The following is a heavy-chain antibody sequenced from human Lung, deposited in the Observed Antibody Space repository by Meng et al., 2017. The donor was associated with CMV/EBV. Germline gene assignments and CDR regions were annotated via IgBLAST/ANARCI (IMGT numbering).Heavy chain of an antibody. D-gene: IGHD1-1*01. CDR3: VRDWKYS. CDR2: ISETSSYI. J-gene: IGHJ4*02. V-gene: IGHV3-21*01. Sequence: GGSLRLSCAASGFTFNSYAMNWVRQAPGKGLEWVSYISETSSYIYYADSVKGRFTISRDNANKSLYLQMNSLRAEDTALYYCVRDWKYSWGQGPLVTVSS. CDR1: GFTFNSYA.